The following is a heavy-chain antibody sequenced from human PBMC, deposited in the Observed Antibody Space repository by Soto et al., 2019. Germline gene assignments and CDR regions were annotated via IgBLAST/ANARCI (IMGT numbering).Heavy chain of an antibody. CDR2: IYYSGST. Sequence: QLQLQESGPGLVKPSETLSLTCTVSGGSISSSSYYWGWIRQPPGKGLEWIGSIYYSGSTYYNPSLKSRVTIAVDTSKNQFSLKLSSVTAADTAVYYCARLTGIAAAGTVWFDPWGQGTLVTVSS. CDR3: ARLTGIAAAGTVWFDP. CDR1: GGSISSSSYY. D-gene: IGHD6-13*01. J-gene: IGHJ5*02. V-gene: IGHV4-39*01.